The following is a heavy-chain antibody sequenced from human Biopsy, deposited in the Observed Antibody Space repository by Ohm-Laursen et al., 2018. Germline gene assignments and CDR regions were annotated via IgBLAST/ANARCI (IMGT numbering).Heavy chain of an antibody. CDR1: GFPFSAYW. CDR3: AKDKGTFNFYYYGMDV. D-gene: IGHD2/OR15-2a*01. V-gene: IGHV3-30*18. Sequence: SLRLSCSASGFPFSAYWMNWIRQAPGKGLEWVAAISYDGSKTDYGDSVKGRLNISRDNSKNTLDLQMSSLRVEDTAVYFCAKDKGTFNFYYYGMDVWGQGTRSPSP. CDR2: ISYDGSKT. J-gene: IGHJ6*02.